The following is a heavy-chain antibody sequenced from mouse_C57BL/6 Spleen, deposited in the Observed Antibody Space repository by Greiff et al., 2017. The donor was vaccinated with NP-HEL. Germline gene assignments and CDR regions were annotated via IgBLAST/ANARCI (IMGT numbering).Heavy chain of an antibody. D-gene: IGHD1-1*01. V-gene: IGHV1-15*01. J-gene: IGHJ2*01. CDR3: TRQTDYYGSSPFDY. Sequence: QVQLQQSGAELVRPGASVTLSCKASGYTFTDYEMHWVKQTPVHGLEWIGAIDPETGGTAYNQKFKGKAILTADKSSSTAYMELRSLTSEDSAVYYCTRQTDYYGSSPFDYWGQGTTLTVSS. CDR2: IDPETGGT. CDR1: GYTFTDYE.